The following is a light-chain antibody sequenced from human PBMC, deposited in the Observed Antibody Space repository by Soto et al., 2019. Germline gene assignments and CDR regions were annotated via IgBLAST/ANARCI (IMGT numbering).Light chain of an antibody. V-gene: IGLV2-14*01. J-gene: IGLJ1*01. CDR3: FSKISGFVYG. CDR2: EVN. CDR1: NTDLGVYGY. Sequence: QSALAQPASVSGSFGQSITISCSGPNTDLGVYGYVSWYQHQPGKAPKLLIYEVNNRTSGISDRFSGSKSGDTASLTISGLQAEDEADYFCFSKISGFVYGFGTGTKVTVL.